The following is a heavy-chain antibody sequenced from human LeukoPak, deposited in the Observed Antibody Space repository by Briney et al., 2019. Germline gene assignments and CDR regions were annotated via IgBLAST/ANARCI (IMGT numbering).Heavy chain of an antibody. CDR1: GYTFTSYY. CDR2: INPSGGST. V-gene: IGHV1-46*01. Sequence: ASVKVSCKASGYTFTSYYMHWVRQAPGQGVEGMGLINPSGGSTNYAQKFQGRVTMTRDTSTSTVYMELSSLRSEDTAVYYCARRRQKYYYDSSGFDYWGQGTLVTVSS. J-gene: IGHJ4*02. D-gene: IGHD3-22*01. CDR3: ARRRQKYYYDSSGFDY.